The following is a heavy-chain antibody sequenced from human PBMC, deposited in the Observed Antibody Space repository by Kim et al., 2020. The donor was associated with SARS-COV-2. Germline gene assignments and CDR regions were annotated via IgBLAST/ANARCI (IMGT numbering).Heavy chain of an antibody. V-gene: IGHV3-23*01. Sequence: GGSLRLSCAASGLMFKKYAMSWVRQAPGKGLEWVSAISGSGGTRYYADSVKGRFTISRDNSKNTLYLQMNSLRGEDTALYYCANTEGNYLSSFWAFDIWGQGTMVTVSS. D-gene: IGHD1-7*01. J-gene: IGHJ3*02. CDR2: ISGSGGTR. CDR3: ANTEGNYLSSFWAFDI. CDR1: GLMFKKYA.